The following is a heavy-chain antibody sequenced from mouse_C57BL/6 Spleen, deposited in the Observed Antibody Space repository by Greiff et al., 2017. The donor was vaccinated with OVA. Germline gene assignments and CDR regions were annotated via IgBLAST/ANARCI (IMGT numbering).Heavy chain of an antibody. CDR3: ARDRVCYSNAGGYAMDC. J-gene: IGHJ4*01. CDR1: GYTFTSYW. D-gene: IGHD2-5*01. V-gene: IGHV1-59*01. Sequence: QVQLQQSGAELVRPGTSVKLSCKASGYTFTSYWMHWVTQRPGQGLEWIGVIDPSASYTNYNQKFKGKATLTVDTFSSTAYMQLSSLTSEVSVVSDDARDRVCYSNAGGYAMDCWGQGAAVTVSS. CDR2: IDPSASYT.